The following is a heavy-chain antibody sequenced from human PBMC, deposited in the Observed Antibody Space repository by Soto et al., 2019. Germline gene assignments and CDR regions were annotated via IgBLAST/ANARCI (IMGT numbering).Heavy chain of an antibody. V-gene: IGHV3-30-3*01. CDR1: GFTFSSYA. CDR2: ISYDGSNK. Sequence: QVQLVESGGGVVQPGRSLRLSCAASGFTFSSYAMHWVRQAPGKGLEWVAVISYDGSNKYYADSVKGRFTISRDNSKNTLYLQMNSLRAEDTAVYYCARVPSVYDYGMDVWGQGTTVTVSS. D-gene: IGHD1-26*01. CDR3: ARVPSVYDYGMDV. J-gene: IGHJ6*02.